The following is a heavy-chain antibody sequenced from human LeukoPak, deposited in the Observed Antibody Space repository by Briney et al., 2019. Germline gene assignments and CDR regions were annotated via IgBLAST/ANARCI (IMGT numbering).Heavy chain of an antibody. CDR1: GGSISSSNW. V-gene: IGHV4-4*02. Sequence: SEALSLTCAVSGGSISSSNWWSWVRQPPGKGLEWIGEIYHSGNTNYNVSLESRVTISVDKSKNQFSLKLSSVTAADTAVYYCARYYYGSGRAYGMDVWGQGTTVTVSS. CDR2: IYHSGNT. J-gene: IGHJ6*02. D-gene: IGHD3-10*01. CDR3: ARYYYGSGRAYGMDV.